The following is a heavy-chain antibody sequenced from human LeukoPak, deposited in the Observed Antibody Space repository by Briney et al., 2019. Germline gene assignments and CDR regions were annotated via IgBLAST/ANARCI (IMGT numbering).Heavy chain of an antibody. D-gene: IGHD6-19*01. J-gene: IGHJ4*02. CDR3: ARLSSGWYFFDY. CDR1: GGSFSGYY. V-gene: IGHV4-34*01. CDR2: IYHTGTT. Sequence: SETLSLTCAVYGGSFSGYYWSWIRQPPGKGLEWIGSIYHTGTTYYNSSLKSRVTISVDTSTNQFSLKLNSVTAADTAVYYCARLSSGWYFFDYWGQGTLVTVSS.